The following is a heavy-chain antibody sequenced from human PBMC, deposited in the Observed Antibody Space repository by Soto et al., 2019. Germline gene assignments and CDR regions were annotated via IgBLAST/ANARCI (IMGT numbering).Heavy chain of an antibody. Sequence: EVQLVESGGGLVQPGGSLRLSCAASGFTLSSYAMHWVRQAPGKGLEYVSAISSYGGSTYYANSVKGRFTISRDNSKNTLYLQMGSLRAEDMAVYYCARDPDSSGYYYFDYWGQGTLVTVSS. CDR1: GFTLSSYA. CDR2: ISSYGGST. CDR3: ARDPDSSGYYYFDY. J-gene: IGHJ4*02. V-gene: IGHV3-64*01. D-gene: IGHD3-22*01.